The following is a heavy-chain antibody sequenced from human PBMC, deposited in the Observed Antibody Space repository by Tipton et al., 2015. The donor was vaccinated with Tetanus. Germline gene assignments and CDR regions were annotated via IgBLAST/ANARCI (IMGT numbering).Heavy chain of an antibody. Sequence: GLVKPSETLSLTCSVSGGSISNYYWSWIRQPAGKGLEWIGRIGRIQSGGSTYDNPSLKGRVTMTGDTSKNQLSLKVKSVTAADTAVYYCARGNRYEDSITPHHFDFWGQGILVTVSS. CDR2: IQSGGST. CDR3: ARGNRYEDSITPHHFDF. V-gene: IGHV4-4*07. CDR1: GGSISNYY. D-gene: IGHD3-22*01. J-gene: IGHJ4*02.